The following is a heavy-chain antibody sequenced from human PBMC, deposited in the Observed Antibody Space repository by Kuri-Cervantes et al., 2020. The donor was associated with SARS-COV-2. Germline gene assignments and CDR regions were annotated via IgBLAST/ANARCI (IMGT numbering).Heavy chain of an antibody. J-gene: IGHJ5*02. CDR1: GGSISSYY. D-gene: IGHD2-15*01. Sequence: ESLKISCTVSGGSISSYYWSWIRQPPGKGLEWIGEINHSGSTNYNPSLKSRVTISVDTSKNQFSLKLSSVTAADTAVYYCASCISGGSSDPRAWFDPWGQGTLVTVSS. CDR2: INHSGST. CDR3: ASCISGGSSDPRAWFDP. V-gene: IGHV4-34*01.